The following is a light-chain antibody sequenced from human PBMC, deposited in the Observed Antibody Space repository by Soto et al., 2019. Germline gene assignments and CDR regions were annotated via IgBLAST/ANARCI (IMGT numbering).Light chain of an antibody. V-gene: IGKV1-39*01. J-gene: IGKJ2*01. Sequence: DIQMTQSPSFLSASVGDRVTITCRASQSISSYLNWYQQKPGKAPKLLIYATSSLQGGVPSRFSGSGSGTDFTLTISSLQPEDFATYYCQQSYSTPRTFGQGTKLEIK. CDR2: ATS. CDR3: QQSYSTPRT. CDR1: QSISSY.